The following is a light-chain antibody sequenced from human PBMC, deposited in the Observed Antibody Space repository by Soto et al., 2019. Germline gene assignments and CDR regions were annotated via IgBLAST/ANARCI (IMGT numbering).Light chain of an antibody. Sequence: DTQMTQSPSTLSASVGDRVTITCRASQSISTSMAWYQQRPGTAPKLLIYKTSTLESGVPPRFSGSGSGTEFTLTISSLQPDDFATYYRQQYNTYSPTFGQGTKVEVK. CDR1: QSISTS. CDR2: KTS. CDR3: QQYNTYSPT. J-gene: IGKJ1*01. V-gene: IGKV1-5*03.